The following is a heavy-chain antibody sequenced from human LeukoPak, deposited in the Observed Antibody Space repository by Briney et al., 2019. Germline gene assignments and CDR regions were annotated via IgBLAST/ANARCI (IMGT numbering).Heavy chain of an antibody. CDR1: GGSISNNNYY. Sequence: SETLSLTCTVSGGSISNNNYYWAWIRQPPGKGLECIGSIYYSGSPYYNPSLKSRVTISVDTSKNQFSLRLSPVTAADTAVYYCATWRTAKTGFDYWGQGTLVTVSS. J-gene: IGHJ4*02. D-gene: IGHD1-1*01. CDR2: IYYSGSP. V-gene: IGHV4-39*01. CDR3: ATWRTAKTGFDY.